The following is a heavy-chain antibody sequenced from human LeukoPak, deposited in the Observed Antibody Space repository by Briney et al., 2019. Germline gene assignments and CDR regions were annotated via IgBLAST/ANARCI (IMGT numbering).Heavy chain of an antibody. D-gene: IGHD2-2*02. J-gene: IGHJ5*02. CDR3: ARFCSTSCYTKTGFDP. Sequence: ASVKVSCKASGYTFTGYYMHWVRQAPGQGLEWMGRINPNSGGTNYAQKFQGRVTMTRDTSISTAYMELSSLRSEDTAVYYCARFCSTSCYTKTGFDPWGQGTLVTVSS. CDR1: GYTFTGYY. CDR2: INPNSGGT. V-gene: IGHV1-2*06.